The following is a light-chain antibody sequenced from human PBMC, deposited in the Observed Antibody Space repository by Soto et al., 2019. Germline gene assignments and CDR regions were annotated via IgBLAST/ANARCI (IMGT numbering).Light chain of an antibody. CDR3: QQYNSYSPT. CDR2: KAS. V-gene: IGKV1-5*03. Sequence: DIQMTQSPSTLSASVGDRVTITCRASQSISTWLAWYQQEPGKAPKLLIHKASSLQSGVPSRFSGSGSGTDFTLTISSLHPDDFATYYCQQYNSYSPTFGQGTSVEIK. CDR1: QSISTW. J-gene: IGKJ1*01.